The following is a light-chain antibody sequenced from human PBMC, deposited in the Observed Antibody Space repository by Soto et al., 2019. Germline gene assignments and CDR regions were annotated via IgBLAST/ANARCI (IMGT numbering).Light chain of an antibody. CDR3: QKYGSSPRT. J-gene: IGKJ1*01. V-gene: IGKV3-20*01. CDR1: QSFSNH. Sequence: EIVLTQSPGTLSLSPGERATLSCRASQSFSNHLAWYQQKPGQAPRLLISGASSRATGIPDRFSGSGSGTDFTLTISRLEPEDFAVYYCQKYGSSPRTFGQGTKVEIK. CDR2: GAS.